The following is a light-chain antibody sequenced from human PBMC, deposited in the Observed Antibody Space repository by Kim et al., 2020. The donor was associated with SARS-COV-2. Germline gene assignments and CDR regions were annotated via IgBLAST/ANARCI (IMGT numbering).Light chain of an antibody. CDR1: DIGTKS. J-gene: IGLJ3*02. Sequence: SYELTQPPSVSEAPGKTATITCGGDDIGTKSVHWYQQKPGQAPVLVIYYDTDRPSGIPERFSASNSGSTATLTVSRVEAGDEADYYCQVWDSGSDHWVFGGGTNLTVL. V-gene: IGLV3-21*04. CDR2: YDT. CDR3: QVWDSGSDHWV.